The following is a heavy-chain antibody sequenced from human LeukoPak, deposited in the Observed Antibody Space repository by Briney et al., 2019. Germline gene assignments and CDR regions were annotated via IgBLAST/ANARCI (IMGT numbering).Heavy chain of an antibody. CDR2: IKQDGSEK. V-gene: IGHV3-7*01. J-gene: IGHJ4*02. CDR3: TRDRIDATVTTIDFDY. D-gene: IGHD4-17*01. CDR1: GFTFSSYW. Sequence: PGGSLRLSCAASGFTFSSYWMSWVRQAPGKGLEWVANIKQDGSEKYYVDSVKGRFTISRGNAKNSLYLQMNSLRAEDTAVYYCTRDRIDATVTTIDFDYWGQGTLVTVSS.